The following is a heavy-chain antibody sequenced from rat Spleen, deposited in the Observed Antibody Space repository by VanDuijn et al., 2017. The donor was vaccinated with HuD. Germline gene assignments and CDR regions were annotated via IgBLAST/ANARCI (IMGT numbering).Heavy chain of an antibody. CDR1: GFSLNTYT. CDR3: ARADIASITSDGI. V-gene: IGHV2-6*01. D-gene: IGHD1-11*01. Sequence: QVQLKESGPGLVQPSQTLSLTCTVSGFSLNTYTVSWVRQPPGKGLEWIAAMSGGRSTYYNSVLKSRLSITWDTSKSQVYLKVNSLQTGDTATYYCARADIASITSDGIWGQGVMVTVSS. J-gene: IGHJ2*01. CDR2: MSGGRST.